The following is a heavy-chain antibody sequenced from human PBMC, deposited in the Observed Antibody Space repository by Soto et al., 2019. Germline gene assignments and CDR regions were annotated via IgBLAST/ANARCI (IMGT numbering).Heavy chain of an antibody. Sequence: DVQLLETGGGLVQPGGSLRLSCRASGFIFQNFVINWVRQAPGKGLEWVSTIGATGQYTFYADSVRGRFTFSRDTSENTVYLEMNSLRAEDTAIYFCAKGGTSHIYGIDVWGPGTTVIVSS. CDR2: IGATGQYT. V-gene: IGHV3-23*01. D-gene: IGHD2-2*01. CDR3: AKGGTSHIYGIDV. J-gene: IGHJ6*02. CDR1: GFIFQNFV.